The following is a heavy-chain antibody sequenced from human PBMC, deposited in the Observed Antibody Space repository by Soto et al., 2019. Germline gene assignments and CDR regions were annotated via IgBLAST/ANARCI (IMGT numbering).Heavy chain of an antibody. J-gene: IGHJ5*02. Sequence: SETLSLTCAVYGGSFSGYYWSWTRQPPGKGLEWIGEINHGGSTNYNPSLKSRVTISVDTSKNQFSLKLSSVTAADTAVYYCARVSPLLLWFGVNWFDPWGQGTLVTVSS. V-gene: IGHV4-34*01. CDR2: INHGGST. CDR3: ARVSPLLLWFGVNWFDP. CDR1: GGSFSGYY. D-gene: IGHD3-10*01.